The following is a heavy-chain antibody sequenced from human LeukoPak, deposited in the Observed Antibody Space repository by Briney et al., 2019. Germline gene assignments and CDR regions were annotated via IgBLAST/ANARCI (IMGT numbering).Heavy chain of an antibody. Sequence: SETLSLTCTVSRYSISSGYYWSWIRQPPGKGLEWIAYIYYSGSTNYNPSLKSRVTISVDTSKNQFSLKLSSVTAADTAVYYCARVYYSNSYDYWYFDLWGRGTLVTVSS. D-gene: IGHD6-13*01. CDR2: IYYSGST. J-gene: IGHJ2*01. CDR1: RYSISSGYY. CDR3: ARVYYSNSYDYWYFDL. V-gene: IGHV4-61*01.